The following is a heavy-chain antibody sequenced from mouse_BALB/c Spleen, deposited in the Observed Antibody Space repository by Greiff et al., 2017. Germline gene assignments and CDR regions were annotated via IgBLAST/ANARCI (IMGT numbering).Heavy chain of an antibody. CDR1: GYTFTSYW. V-gene: IGHV1S81*02. Sequence: QVQLKQPGAELVKPGASVKLSCKASGYTFTSYWMHWVKQRPGQGLEWIGEINPSNGRTNYNEKFKSKATLTVDKSSSTAYMQLSSLTSEDSAVYYCARSGDYGNYYAMDYWGQGTSVTVSS. J-gene: IGHJ4*01. D-gene: IGHD2-1*01. CDR2: INPSNGRT. CDR3: ARSGDYGNYYAMDY.